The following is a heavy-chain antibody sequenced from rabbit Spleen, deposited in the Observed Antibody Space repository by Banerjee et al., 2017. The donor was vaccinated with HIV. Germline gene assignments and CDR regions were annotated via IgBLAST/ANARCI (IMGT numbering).Heavy chain of an antibody. D-gene: IGHD1-1*01. J-gene: IGHJ4*01. Sequence: QSLEESGGDLVKPGASLTLTCTASGVSFSSSSYMCWVRQAPGKGLEWIACIDTGSSGSTYYATWAKGRFAISKTSSTTVTLQMTSLTAADTATYFCARDPNYASGHYIYSFWGQGTLVTVS. CDR3: ARDPNYASGHYIYSF. CDR2: IDTGSSGST. V-gene: IGHV1S40*01. CDR1: GVSFSSSSY.